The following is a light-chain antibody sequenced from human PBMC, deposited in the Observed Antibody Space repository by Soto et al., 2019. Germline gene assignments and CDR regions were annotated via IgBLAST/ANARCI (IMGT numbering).Light chain of an antibody. V-gene: IGLV2-14*01. Sequence: QSVLTQPASVSGSPGQSITISCTGTSSDVGGHNYVSWYQQHPGKAPKLMIYVVRNRPSGVSNRFSGSKSGSTASLTISGLQAEDEADYYCTSYTSSSTLVFGTGTKVT. J-gene: IGLJ1*01. CDR2: VVR. CDR3: TSYTSSSTLV. CDR1: SSDVGGHNY.